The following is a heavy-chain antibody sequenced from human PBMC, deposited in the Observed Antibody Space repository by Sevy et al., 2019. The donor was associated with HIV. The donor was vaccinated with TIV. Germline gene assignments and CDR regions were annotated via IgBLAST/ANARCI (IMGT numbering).Heavy chain of an antibody. V-gene: IGHV4-59*13. CDR3: ARVRDYYDSSGYYYGGGFDY. CDR2: IYYSGST. Sequence: SETLSLTCTVSGGSISSYYWSWIRQPPGKVLEWIGYIYYSGSTNYNPSLKSRVTISVDTSKNQFSLKLSSVTAADTAVYYCARVRDYYDSSGYYYGGGFDYWGQGTLVTVSS. D-gene: IGHD3-22*01. CDR1: GGSISSYY. J-gene: IGHJ4*02.